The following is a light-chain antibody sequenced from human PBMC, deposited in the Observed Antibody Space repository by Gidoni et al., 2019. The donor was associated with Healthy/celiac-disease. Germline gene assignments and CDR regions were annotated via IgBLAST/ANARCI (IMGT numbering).Light chain of an antibody. CDR1: QDISNY. CDR3: QQYDNLPFT. CDR2: DAS. J-gene: IGKJ3*01. Sequence: DIQMTQSPSSLSASVGDRVTITCQARQDISNYLNWYKQKPGKAPKLLIYDASNLETGVPSRFSGSGSGTDFTFTISSLQPEDIATYYCQQYDNLPFTFGPGTKVDIK. V-gene: IGKV1-33*01.